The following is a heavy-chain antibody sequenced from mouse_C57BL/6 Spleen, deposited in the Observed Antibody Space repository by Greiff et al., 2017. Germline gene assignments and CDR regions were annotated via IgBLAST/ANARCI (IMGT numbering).Heavy chain of an antibody. CDR2: IYPGDGDT. CDR3: ARFITTPHWYFDV. V-gene: IGHV1-82*01. D-gene: IGHD1-1*01. J-gene: IGHJ1*03. Sequence: LEESGPELVKPGASVKISCKASGYAFSSSWMNWVKQRPGKGLEWIGRIYPGDGDTNYNGKFKGKATLTADKSSSTAYMQLSSLTSEDSAVXFCARFITTPHWYFDVWGTGTTVTVSS. CDR1: GYAFSSSW.